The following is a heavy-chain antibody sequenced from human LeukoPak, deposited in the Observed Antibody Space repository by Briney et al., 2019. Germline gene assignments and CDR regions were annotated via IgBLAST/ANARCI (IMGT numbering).Heavy chain of an antibody. J-gene: IGHJ6*03. Sequence: GGSLRLSCAASGFTFSSYWMHWVRQAPGKGLVWVSRINSDGSSTSYADSVKGRFTISRDNAKNTLYLQMNSLRAEDTAVYYCARDSSGWYVSYYYYYMDVWGKGTMVTVSS. D-gene: IGHD6-19*01. V-gene: IGHV3-74*01. CDR3: ARDSSGWYVSYYYYYMDV. CDR2: INSDGSST. CDR1: GFTFSSYW.